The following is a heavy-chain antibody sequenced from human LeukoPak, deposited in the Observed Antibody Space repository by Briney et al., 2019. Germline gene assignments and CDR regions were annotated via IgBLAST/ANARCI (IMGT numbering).Heavy chain of an antibody. J-gene: IGHJ4*02. CDR3: AKDPRVGSRVATPCH. Sequence: GGSLRLSCAASGFTFTSYAMSWGRQAPGMGLVWASAFSGSGGSTYYADSVKGRFTISRDNSKSTLFLQMNSLRAEDTTVYYCAKDPRVGSRVATPCHWGQGTLVTVSS. V-gene: IGHV3-23*01. CDR1: GFTFTSYA. CDR2: FSGSGGST. D-gene: IGHD5-24*01.